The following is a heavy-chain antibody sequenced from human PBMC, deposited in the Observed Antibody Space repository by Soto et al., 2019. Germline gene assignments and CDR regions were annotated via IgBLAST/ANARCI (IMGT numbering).Heavy chain of an antibody. D-gene: IGHD3-16*01. CDR3: AHCRGGVASF. Sequence: QITLNESGPALVKPTQTLTLTCTFSGFSLNTRDVGVGWIRQPPGKALEWLGVVYWDDDKTYSPSLKSRLTITKDPPKNQVVLRMTKKDPVDTATYYCAHCRGGVASFWGHGTLVTVSS. CDR1: GFSLNTRDVG. V-gene: IGHV2-5*02. CDR2: VYWDDDK. J-gene: IGHJ4*01.